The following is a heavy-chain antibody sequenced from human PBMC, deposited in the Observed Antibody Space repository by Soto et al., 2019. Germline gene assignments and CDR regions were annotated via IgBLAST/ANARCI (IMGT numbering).Heavy chain of an antibody. D-gene: IGHD5-12*01. CDR2: VSGGGGSS. CDR3: AIGAGPVSTINVDY. Sequence: EVQLLESGGGLLQPGGSLRLSCAASGFTFSSYAMSWVRQAPGEGLEWVSTVSGGGGSSFSADSVKGRFTISRDNSKNTLYLQMNSLRAEDTAVYFCAIGAGPVSTINVDYWGQGTLVTVSA. J-gene: IGHJ4*02. CDR1: GFTFSSYA. V-gene: IGHV3-23*01.